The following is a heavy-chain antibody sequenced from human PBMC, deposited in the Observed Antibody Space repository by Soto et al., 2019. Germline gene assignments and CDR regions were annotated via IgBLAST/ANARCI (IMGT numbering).Heavy chain of an antibody. Sequence: PGGSLRLSCAASGFTVSSNYMSWVRQAPGKGLEWASVIYSDGSTYYADSVKGRFTISRHNSKNTLYLQMNSLRAEDTAVYYCARDPYYDSSGYLASNGMDVWGQGTTVTVSS. CDR2: IYSDGST. J-gene: IGHJ6*02. V-gene: IGHV3-53*04. CDR1: GFTVSSNY. D-gene: IGHD3-22*01. CDR3: ARDPYYDSSGYLASNGMDV.